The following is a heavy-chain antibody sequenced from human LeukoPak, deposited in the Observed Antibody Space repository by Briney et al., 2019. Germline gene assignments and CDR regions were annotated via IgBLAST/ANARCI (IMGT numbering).Heavy chain of an antibody. V-gene: IGHV3-30-3*01. D-gene: IGHD3-10*01. CDR1: YFVFKNYA. CDR2: ISFYRCNT. CDR3: ARDRYGSGTYYTLFDL. Sequence: GSSLILSCAASYFVFKNYAICWVRHAPCKGLESVALISFYRCNTYYADSVQGRFTVSRDNSKNTLSLQMNSLRVEDTAMYYCARDRYGSGTYYTLFDLWGQGTLVSVS. J-gene: IGHJ5*01.